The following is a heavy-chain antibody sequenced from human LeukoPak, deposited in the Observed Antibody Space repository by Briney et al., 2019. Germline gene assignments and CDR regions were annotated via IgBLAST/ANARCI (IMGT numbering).Heavy chain of an antibody. D-gene: IGHD3-9*01. CDR3: TRDLMDYDVSTGLHHYYMDV. J-gene: IGHJ6*02. V-gene: IGHV3-74*01. CDR1: GFTFSSYW. Sequence: GGSLRLSCVASGFTFSSYWMRWVRQDPRKGLVWVSRIDGDGRNINYADSVRGRFTISRDNAKITLYLQMNTLRVEDTAVYYCTRDLMDYDVSTGLHHYYMDVWGQGTTVTVSS. CDR2: IDGDGRNI.